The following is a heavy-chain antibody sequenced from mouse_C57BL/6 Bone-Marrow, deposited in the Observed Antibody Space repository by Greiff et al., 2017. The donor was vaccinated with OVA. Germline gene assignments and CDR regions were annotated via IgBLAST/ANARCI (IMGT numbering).Heavy chain of an antibody. Sequence: QVTLQQPGAELVKPGASVKLSCKASGYTFTSYWLHWVKQRPGQGLEWIGMIHPNSGSTNYNEKFKSKATLTVDKASSTAYMQLSSLTSEDSAVYYCARCYDYDFDYWGQGTTLTVSS. V-gene: IGHV1-64*01. J-gene: IGHJ2*01. CDR1: GYTFTSYW. CDR3: ARCYDYDFDY. D-gene: IGHD2-4*01. CDR2: IHPNSGST.